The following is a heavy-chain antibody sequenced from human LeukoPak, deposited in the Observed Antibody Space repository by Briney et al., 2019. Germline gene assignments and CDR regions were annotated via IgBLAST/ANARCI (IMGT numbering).Heavy chain of an antibody. V-gene: IGHV4-59*01. CDR2: IYYSGST. Sequence: SETLSLTCTVSGGSISSYYWSRIRHPPGKGLEWIGYIYYSGSTNYNPSLKSRVTISVDTSKNQFSLKLSSVTAADTAVYYCARDARRTSCYDYWGQGTLVTVSS. J-gene: IGHJ4*02. CDR3: ARDARRTSCYDY. D-gene: IGHD2-2*01. CDR1: GGSISSYY.